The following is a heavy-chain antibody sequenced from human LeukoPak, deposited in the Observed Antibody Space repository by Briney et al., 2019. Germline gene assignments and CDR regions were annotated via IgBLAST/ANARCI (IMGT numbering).Heavy chain of an antibody. Sequence: PGGSLRLSCAASGVTFSSSGFTFSSYGMHWVRQAPGKGLEWVAVIWYDGSNKYYADSVKGRFTISRDNSKNTLYLQMNSLRAEDTAVYYCARDRGATDYWGQGTLVTVSS. J-gene: IGHJ4*02. CDR2: IWYDGSNK. V-gene: IGHV3-33*08. CDR1: GVTFSSSGFTFSSYG. CDR3: ARDRGATDY. D-gene: IGHD1-26*01.